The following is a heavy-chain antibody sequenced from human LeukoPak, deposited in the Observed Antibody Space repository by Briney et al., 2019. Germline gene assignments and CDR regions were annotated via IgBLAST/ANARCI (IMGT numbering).Heavy chain of an antibody. V-gene: IGHV4-59*01. J-gene: IGHJ4*02. CDR1: GGSISRDY. CDR3: ARQEMATIGAPDY. Sequence: SETLSLTCTVSGGSISRDYWSWIRQPPGKGLEWIGYIYYTGSTNYNPSLKSRVTISVDTSKNQFSLKLSSVTAADTAVYYCARQEMATIGAPDYWGQGTLVTVSA. D-gene: IGHD5-24*01. CDR2: IYYTGST.